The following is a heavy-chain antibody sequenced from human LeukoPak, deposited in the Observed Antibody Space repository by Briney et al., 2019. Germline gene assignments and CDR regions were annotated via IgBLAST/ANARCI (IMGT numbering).Heavy chain of an antibody. J-gene: IGHJ1*01. CDR2: ISGSGGST. D-gene: IGHD3-3*01. CDR1: GFTFSSYA. CDR3: AKASVGSDDFWSGYAAEYFQL. V-gene: IGHV3-23*01. Sequence: GGSLRLSCAASGFTFSSYAMSWVRQAPGKELAWGSAISGSGGSTYYADSVKGRFTISRDNSKNTLHLQTNSLKADDTAVYYCAKASVGSDDFWSGYAAEYFQLWGQGTLVTVSS.